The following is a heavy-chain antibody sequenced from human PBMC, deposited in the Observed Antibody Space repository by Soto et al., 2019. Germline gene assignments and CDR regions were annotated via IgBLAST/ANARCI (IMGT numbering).Heavy chain of an antibody. CDR2: ISSSSSTI. D-gene: IGHD3-3*01. CDR3: ARAMYYDFWSGYYGFAHLGPGFDY. V-gene: IGHV3-48*02. Sequence: GGSLRLSCAASGFTFSSYSMNWVRQAPGKGLEWVSYISSSSSTIYYADSVKGRFTISRDNAKNSLYLQMNSLRDEDTAVYYCARAMYYDFWSGYYGFAHLGPGFDYWGQGTLVTVSS. J-gene: IGHJ4*02. CDR1: GFTFSSYS.